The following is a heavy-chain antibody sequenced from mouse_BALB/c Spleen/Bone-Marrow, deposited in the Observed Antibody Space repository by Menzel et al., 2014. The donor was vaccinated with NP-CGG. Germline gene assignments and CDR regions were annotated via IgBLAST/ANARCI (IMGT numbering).Heavy chain of an antibody. CDR2: IWGDGST. CDR1: GFSLTGYG. J-gene: IGHJ4*01. V-gene: IGHV2-6-7*01. D-gene: IGHD2-4*01. CDR3: ARDSFLITRALDY. Sequence: VKLVESGPGLVAPSQSLSITCTVSGFSLTGYGVSWVRQSPGKGLEWLGMIWGDGSTDYNSALKSRLSISKDNSKSQVFLNMNSLQTDDTARYYCARDSFLITRALDYWGQGTSVTVSS.